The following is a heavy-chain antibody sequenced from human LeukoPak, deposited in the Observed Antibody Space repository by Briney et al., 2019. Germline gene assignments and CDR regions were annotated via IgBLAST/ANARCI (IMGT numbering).Heavy chain of an antibody. CDR1: GFTFSSYG. CDR3: ARDPLIQSGTNYYYYYMDV. J-gene: IGHJ6*03. D-gene: IGHD2-8*01. CDR2: IRYDGSNK. V-gene: IGHV3-30*02. Sequence: GGSLRLSCAASGFTFSSYGMHWVRQAPGKGLEWVAFIRYDGSNKYYADSVKGRFTISRDNARNSVYLQMNSLRAEDTAVYYCARDPLIQSGTNYYYYYMDVWGKGTTVAVSS.